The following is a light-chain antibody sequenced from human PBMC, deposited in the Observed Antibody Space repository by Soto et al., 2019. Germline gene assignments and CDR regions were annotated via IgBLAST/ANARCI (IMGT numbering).Light chain of an antibody. CDR2: YDS. CDR1: NIGSKS. Sequence: SYELTQPPSVSVAPGKTARITCGGNNIGSKSVHWYQQKPGQAPVLVIYYDSDRPSGIPERFSGSNSGNTATLTISRVEAGDEVDYYCQVWDSSSDRDVVFGGGTKHTVL. CDR3: QVWDSSSDRDVV. V-gene: IGLV3-21*04. J-gene: IGLJ2*01.